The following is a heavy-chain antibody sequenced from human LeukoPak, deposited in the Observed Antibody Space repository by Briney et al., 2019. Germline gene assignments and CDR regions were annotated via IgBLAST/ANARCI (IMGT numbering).Heavy chain of an antibody. CDR2: IGSSGSTV. Sequence: GGSLRLSCAASGFTFSAYEMNWVRQAPGKGLEWVSYIGSSGSTVYYADSVKGRFTISRDNAKNSLYMQMESVRDEDTAIYYCARDTLEYSNSPDALDIWGQGTMVTVSS. CDR1: GFTFSAYE. J-gene: IGHJ3*02. V-gene: IGHV3-48*03. CDR3: ARDTLEYSNSPDALDI. D-gene: IGHD4-23*01.